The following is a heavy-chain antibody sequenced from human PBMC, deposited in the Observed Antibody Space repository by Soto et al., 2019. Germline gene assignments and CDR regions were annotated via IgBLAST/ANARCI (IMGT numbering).Heavy chain of an antibody. J-gene: IGHJ4*02. CDR2: VSDDGRT. CDR1: GFSVDNIF. CDR3: SRDHSSGGYDY. Sequence: GGSLRLSCVASGFSVDNIFMSWVRQAPGKGLQWVSTVSDDGRTYYADSVKGRFSLSRDKSRNTLYLQMNRLRVEDTAVYYCSRDHSSGGYDYRGQGSLVTVSS. V-gene: IGHV3-53*01. D-gene: IGHD2-8*02.